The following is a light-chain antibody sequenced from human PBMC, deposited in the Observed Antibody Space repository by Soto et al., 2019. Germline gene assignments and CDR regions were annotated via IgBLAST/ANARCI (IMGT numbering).Light chain of an antibody. V-gene: IGKV3-11*01. CDR2: DAS. CDR1: QSVSSY. CDR3: QQRSNWPLT. Sequence: EIVLTQSPATLSLSPGERATLSCRASQSVSSYLAWYQQKPGQAPRLLIYDASNRATGTPARFSGSGSGTDSTLTISSLEPEDFAVYYCQQRSNWPLTFGQGTKVDIK. J-gene: IGKJ1*01.